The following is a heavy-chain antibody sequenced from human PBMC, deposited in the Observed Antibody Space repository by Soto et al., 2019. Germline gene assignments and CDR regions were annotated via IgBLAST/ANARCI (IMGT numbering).Heavy chain of an antibody. V-gene: IGHV3-74*01. CDR3: AADPIVDY. Sequence: EVQLVESGGGSVQPGGSRRLSCRTSGFTFSNYWMHWFRQAPGKGLVWVSRINSDGNITRYADYVKGRFTITRDNPKNMLFLQMNSLTDEDTAVYYCAADPIVDYWGQGTLVTVSS. J-gene: IGHJ4*02. CDR1: GFTFSNYW. D-gene: IGHD2-21*01. CDR2: INSDGNIT.